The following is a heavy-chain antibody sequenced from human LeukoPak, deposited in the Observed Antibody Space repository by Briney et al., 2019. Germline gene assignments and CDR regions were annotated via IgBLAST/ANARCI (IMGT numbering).Heavy chain of an antibody. V-gene: IGHV4-4*07. CDR1: GGSMSSYY. CDR2: ISTSGST. J-gene: IGHJ6*02. Sequence: SETLSLTCAVSGGSMSSYYWSWIRQFAGKGLEWIGRISTSGSTSYNPSLKSRVTISVDTSKNQFSLILTSVTAADTAVYYCARGPSGYYGMDAWGQGTTVTVSS. D-gene: IGHD3-10*01. CDR3: ARGPSGYYGMDA.